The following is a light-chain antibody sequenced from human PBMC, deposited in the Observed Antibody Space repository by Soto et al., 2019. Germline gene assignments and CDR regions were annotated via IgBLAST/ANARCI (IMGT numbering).Light chain of an antibody. V-gene: IGKV1-33*01. CDR3: QQYDNFPP. CDR1: QDISNY. Sequence: DIQMTQSPSSLSASVGDRVTITCQASQDISNYFNWFQQKPGKAPKLLIYGASNLETGVPSRFSGSGSGTDFTFTISSLQPEDIATYCCQQYDNFPPFGGGTKVEIK. CDR2: GAS. J-gene: IGKJ4*01.